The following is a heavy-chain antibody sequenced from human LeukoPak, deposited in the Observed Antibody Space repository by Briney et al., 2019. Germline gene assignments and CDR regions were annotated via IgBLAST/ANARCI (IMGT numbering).Heavy chain of an antibody. CDR1: GFISSSYW. D-gene: IGHD3-22*01. CDR3: AKRRIVVVIPSDAFDI. Sequence: GGSLRLSCAASGFISSSYWMSWVRQAPGKGLEWVSAISGSGGSTYYADSVKGRFTISRDNSKNTLYLQMNSLRAEDTAVYYCAKRRIVVVIPSDAFDIWGQGTMVTVSS. J-gene: IGHJ3*02. V-gene: IGHV3-23*01. CDR2: ISGSGGST.